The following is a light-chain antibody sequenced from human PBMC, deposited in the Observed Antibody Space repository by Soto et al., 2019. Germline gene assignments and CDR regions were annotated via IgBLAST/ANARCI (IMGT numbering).Light chain of an antibody. CDR3: AAWDDSLNGPV. CDR2: SNN. CDR1: TSNIGGNV. Sequence: QAVVTQPPSASGTPGQRVTISCSGSTSNIGGNVVNWYQQLPGTAPKLLIYSNNQRPSGVPDRFSGSKSGTSASLAISGLQSEDEADYYCAAWDDSLNGPVFGGGTKLTVL. V-gene: IGLV1-44*01. J-gene: IGLJ3*02.